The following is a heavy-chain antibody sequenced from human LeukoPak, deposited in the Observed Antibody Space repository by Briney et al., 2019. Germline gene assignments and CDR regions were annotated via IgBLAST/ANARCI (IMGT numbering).Heavy chain of an antibody. D-gene: IGHD6-13*01. J-gene: IGHJ4*02. Sequence: PSETLSLTCTVSGGSISSGSYYWSWIRQPAGKGLEWIGRIYTSGSTNYNPSLKSRVTISVDTSKNQFSLKLSSVTAADTAVYYCAKGPRSSWYFDYWGQGTLVTVSS. CDR2: IYTSGST. CDR1: GGSISSGSYY. CDR3: AKGPRSSWYFDY. V-gene: IGHV4-61*02.